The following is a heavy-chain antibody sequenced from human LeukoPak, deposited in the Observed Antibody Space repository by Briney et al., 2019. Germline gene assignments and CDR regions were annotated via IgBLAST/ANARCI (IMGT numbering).Heavy chain of an antibody. V-gene: IGHV3-53*01. CDR3: ARGVEPLAANTLAY. Sequence: GSLRLSCAASGFTVITNDMSWVRQAPGKGLEWVSVLYSDGNTKYADSVQGRFTTSRDNSTNTLYREMNSLSLDDTAVYYCARGVEPLAANTLAYWGQGTLVTVSS. D-gene: IGHD1-14*01. J-gene: IGHJ4*02. CDR2: LYSDGNT. CDR1: GFTVITND.